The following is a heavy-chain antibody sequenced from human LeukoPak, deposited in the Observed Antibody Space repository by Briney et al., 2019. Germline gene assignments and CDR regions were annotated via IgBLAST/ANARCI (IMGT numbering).Heavy chain of an antibody. D-gene: IGHD3-3*01. Sequence: PSGTLSLTCTVSGFSISSGYWWGWIRQPPGKGLEWIGNIYYNGNTNYNPSLKSRVTMSVDMSKNQFSLRLSSVTAADTAVYYCARGRGFLEWSPSNYYMDVWGKGTTVTVSS. J-gene: IGHJ6*03. CDR3: ARGRGFLEWSPSNYYMDV. CDR2: IYYNGNT. V-gene: IGHV4-38-2*02. CDR1: GFSISSGYW.